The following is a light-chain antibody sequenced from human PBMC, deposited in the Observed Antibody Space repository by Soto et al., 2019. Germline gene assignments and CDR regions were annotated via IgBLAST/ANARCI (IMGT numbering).Light chain of an antibody. Sequence: QSVLTQPPSVSGAPGQRVTISCTGSSSNIGAGYDVHWYQQLPGTAPKHLIFGSSNRPSGVPDRFSGSTSGTSASLAITGLQAEDEADYYCQSHDSGLSGSVIFGGGTKLTVL. CDR2: GSS. V-gene: IGLV1-40*01. CDR1: SSNIGAGYD. CDR3: QSHDSGLSGSVI. J-gene: IGLJ2*01.